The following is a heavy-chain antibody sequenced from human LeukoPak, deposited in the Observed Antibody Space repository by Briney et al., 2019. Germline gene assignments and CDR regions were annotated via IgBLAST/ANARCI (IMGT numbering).Heavy chain of an antibody. V-gene: IGHV6-1*01. Sequence: SQTLSLTCAISGDSVSSNSAAWNWIRQAPSRGLEWLGRTYYRSKWYNDYAVSVKSRIIINPDTSKNQYSLQLNSVTPEDTAVYYCAREAWDYDILTGYQYSNWFDPWGQGTLVTVSS. J-gene: IGHJ5*02. CDR1: GDSVSSNSAA. CDR3: AREAWDYDILTGYQYSNWFDP. D-gene: IGHD3-9*01. CDR2: TYYRSKWYN.